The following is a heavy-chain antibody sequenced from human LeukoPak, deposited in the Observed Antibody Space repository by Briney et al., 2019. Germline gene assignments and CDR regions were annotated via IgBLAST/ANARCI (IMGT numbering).Heavy chain of an antibody. CDR1: VDSISSPTYY. CDR2: IYYSGSN. V-gene: IGHV4-39*01. Sequence: PSETLSLTCTVSVDSISSPTYYWGWIRQPPGKGLEWIGTIYYSGSNYNNLSLKSRVTISVDASKNQFSLRLSSVTAADTAVYYCARLKTAAGTKYFDYWGQGTLVTVSS. J-gene: IGHJ4*02. D-gene: IGHD6-13*01. CDR3: ARLKTAAGTKYFDY.